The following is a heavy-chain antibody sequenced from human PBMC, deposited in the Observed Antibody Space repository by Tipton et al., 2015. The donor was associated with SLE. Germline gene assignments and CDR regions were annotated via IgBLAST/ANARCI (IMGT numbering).Heavy chain of an antibody. J-gene: IGHJ6*02. V-gene: IGHV4-4*07. D-gene: IGHD3-3*02. CDR3: ARTAVLAAITMDV. Sequence: TLSLTCTVSGGSINSFYWTWVRQPAGKGLEWIGHFHSSGILNYNPSLKSRVTMSGDTSKNQLSLKLNAVTAADTAVYYCARTAVLAAITMDVWGQGTTVTVPS. CDR1: GGSINSFY. CDR2: FHSSGIL.